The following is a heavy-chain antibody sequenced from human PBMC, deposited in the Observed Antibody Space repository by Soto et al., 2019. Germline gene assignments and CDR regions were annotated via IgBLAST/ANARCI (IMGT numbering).Heavy chain of an antibody. Sequence: EVQLLESGGGLVQPGGSLRLSCAASGFTFSTYDMSWVRQAPAKGLEWVSAISGSGGSTYYADSVKGRFSISRDNSKNTLYLQMNSLRGEDTAVYYCAKDRGDYGDPKDFWGQGTLVTVSS. CDR2: ISGSGGST. CDR1: GFTFSTYD. J-gene: IGHJ4*02. V-gene: IGHV3-23*01. CDR3: AKDRGDYGDPKDF. D-gene: IGHD4-17*01.